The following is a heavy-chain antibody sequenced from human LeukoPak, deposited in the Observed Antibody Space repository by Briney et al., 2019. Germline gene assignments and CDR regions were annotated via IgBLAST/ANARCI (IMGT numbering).Heavy chain of an antibody. CDR2: IYYSGST. J-gene: IGHJ4*02. CDR3: ARRGGRWGGVDY. V-gene: IGHV4-39*01. D-gene: IGHD2-15*01. CDR1: GGSISSSSYY. Sequence: SETLSLTCTVPGGSISSSSYYWGWIRQPPGKGLEWIGSIYYSGSTYCNPSLKSRVTISVDTSKYQFSLKLSSVTAADTAVYYCARRGGRWGGVDYWGQGTLVTVSS.